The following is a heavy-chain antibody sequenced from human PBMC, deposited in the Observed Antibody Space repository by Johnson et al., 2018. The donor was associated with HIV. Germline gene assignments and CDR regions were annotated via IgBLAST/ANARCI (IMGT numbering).Heavy chain of an antibody. J-gene: IGHJ3*02. CDR1: GFTFNNAW. D-gene: IGHD6-13*01. CDR3: TTMGLGSSSWRYDAFDI. CDR2: IKRKSDGGTT. V-gene: IGHV3-15*01. Sequence: MQLVESGGGLVKPGGSLRLSCAASGFTFNNAWMNWVRQAPGKGLEWVGRIKRKSDGGTTEYAAPVKGRFSISRDDSKNTLYLQMNSLKTEDTAVYYCTTMGLGSSSWRYDAFDIWGQGTMVTVSS.